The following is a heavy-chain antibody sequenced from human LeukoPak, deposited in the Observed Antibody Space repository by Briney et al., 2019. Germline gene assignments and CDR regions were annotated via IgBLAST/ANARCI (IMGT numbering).Heavy chain of an antibody. V-gene: IGHV1-18*01. D-gene: IGHD2-2*01. CDR3: ARDVGVVPAANSWFDP. CDR1: GYTFTSYG. Sequence: ASVKVSCKASGYTFTSYGISWVRQAPGQGLEWMGWISAYNGNTNYAQKLQGRVTMTTDTSTSTAYMELRSPRSDDTAVYYCARDVGVVPAANSWFDPWGQGTLVTVSS. J-gene: IGHJ5*02. CDR2: ISAYNGNT.